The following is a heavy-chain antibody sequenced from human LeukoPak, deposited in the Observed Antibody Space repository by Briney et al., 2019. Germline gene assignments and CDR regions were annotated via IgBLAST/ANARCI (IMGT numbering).Heavy chain of an antibody. V-gene: IGHV1-2*04. CDR2: INPNSGGT. CDR1: GYTFTGYY. CDR3: ARDRREHKSAFDC. J-gene: IGHJ4*02. Sequence: ASVKVSCKASGYTFTGYYMHWVRQAPGQGLEWMGWINPNSGGTNYAQKFQGWVTMTRDTSISTAYMELSRLRSDDTAVYYCARDRREHKSAFDCWGQGTLVTVSS. D-gene: IGHD1/OR15-1a*01.